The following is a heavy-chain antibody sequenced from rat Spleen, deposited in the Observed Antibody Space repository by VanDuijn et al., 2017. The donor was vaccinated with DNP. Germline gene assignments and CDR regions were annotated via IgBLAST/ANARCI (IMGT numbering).Heavy chain of an antibody. CDR2: ITNSGGST. D-gene: IGHD1-11*01. V-gene: IGHV5-27*01. J-gene: IGHJ2*01. CDR1: GFTFSNYY. Sequence: EVQLVESGGGLVQPGRSMKLSCAASGFTFSNYYMAWVRQASTKGLEWVASITNSGGSTYYRDSVKGRFTISRDNARSTLYLQMDSLRSEDTATYYCTTRGTTGTSDYWGQGVMVTVSS. CDR3: TTRGTTGTSDY.